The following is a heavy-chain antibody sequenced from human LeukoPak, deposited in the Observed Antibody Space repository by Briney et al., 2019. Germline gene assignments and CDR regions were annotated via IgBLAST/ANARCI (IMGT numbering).Heavy chain of an antibody. J-gene: IGHJ4*02. V-gene: IGHV3-48*01. D-gene: IGHD6-25*01. CDR3: AGSPLSVSGYLDY. Sequence: GSLRLSCAASGFTFSSHSMNWVRQAPGKGLEWVSYISSSSSTIYYADSVKGRFTISRDNSKNTLYLQMNSLGAEDTAVYYCAGSPLSVSGYLDYWGQGTLVTVSS. CDR2: ISSSSSTI. CDR1: GFTFSSHS.